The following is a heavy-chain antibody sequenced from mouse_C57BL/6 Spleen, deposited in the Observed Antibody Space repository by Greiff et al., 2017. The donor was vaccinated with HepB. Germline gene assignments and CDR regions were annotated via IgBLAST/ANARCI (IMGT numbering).Heavy chain of an antibody. CDR1: GFTFSNYW. CDR3: TGRGYYFDY. V-gene: IGHV6-3*01. J-gene: IGHJ2*01. Sequence: EVKLEESGGGLVQPGGSMKLSCVASGFTFSNYWMNWVRQSPEKGLEWVAQIRLKSDNYETHYAESGKGRFTISREDSKSSVYLQMNNSRAEDTGSYYCTGRGYYFDYWGQGTTLTVAS. CDR2: IRLKSDNYET.